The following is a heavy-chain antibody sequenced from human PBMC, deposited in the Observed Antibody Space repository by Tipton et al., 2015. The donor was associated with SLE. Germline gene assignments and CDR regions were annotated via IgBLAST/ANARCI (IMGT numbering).Heavy chain of an antibody. D-gene: IGHD3-10*01. CDR2: INHSGST. CDR1: GGSFSGYY. J-gene: IGHJ6*02. V-gene: IGHV4-34*01. Sequence: TLSLTCAVYGGSFSGYYWSWIRQPPGKGLEWIGEINHSGSTNYNPSLKSRVTISVDTSKNQFSLKLSSVTAADMAVYYCARVRVLYGMDVWGQGTTVTVSS. CDR3: ARVRVLYGMDV.